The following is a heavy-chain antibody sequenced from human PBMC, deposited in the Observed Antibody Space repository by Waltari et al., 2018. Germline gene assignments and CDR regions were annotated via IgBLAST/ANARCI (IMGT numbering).Heavy chain of an antibody. D-gene: IGHD1-7*01. CDR2: ISYDGSNV. V-gene: IGHV3-30*18. Sequence: VQLVESGGGLVQPGGSLRLSCAASGFTFTSYSMNWVRQAPGKGLEWVSYISYDGSNVYYADSVKGRFSISRDNPENTLYLQMTNVRLEDTAVYYCAKGTPPPDWGQGTLVTVSS. J-gene: IGHJ4*02. CDR1: GFTFTSYS. CDR3: AKGTPPPD.